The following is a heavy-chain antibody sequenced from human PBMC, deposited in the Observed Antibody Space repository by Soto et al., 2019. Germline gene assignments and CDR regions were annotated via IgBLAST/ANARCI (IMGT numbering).Heavy chain of an antibody. CDR2: ISPGGDRT. V-gene: IGHV1-46*03. CDR1: GNTFTRYY. D-gene: IGHD2-21*01. CDR3: ARGAYCGGDCYDY. J-gene: IGHJ4*02. Sequence: QVQLVQSGAEVKKPGASVKVSCKASGNTFTRYYMHWVRQAPGQGLEWMGMISPGGDRTNYAQKFQGRVTMTRDTSTSTVYMELSSLKSEDTAVYYCARGAYCGGDCYDYWGQGTLVTVSS.